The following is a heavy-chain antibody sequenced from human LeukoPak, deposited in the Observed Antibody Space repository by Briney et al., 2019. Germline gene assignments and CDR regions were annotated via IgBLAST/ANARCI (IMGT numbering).Heavy chain of an antibody. Sequence: GASVKVSCKASGYTFTDSYIYWVRQAPGPGLEWMGLIIPDSGVTKYAQKFQGRVAMTRDTSISTAYMELSGLTSDDTAVYFCARRSRSSDLDFWGQGTLVTVST. CDR3: ARRSRSSDLDF. J-gene: IGHJ4*02. CDR1: GYTFTDSY. V-gene: IGHV1-2*02. CDR2: IIPDSGVT. D-gene: IGHD6-6*01.